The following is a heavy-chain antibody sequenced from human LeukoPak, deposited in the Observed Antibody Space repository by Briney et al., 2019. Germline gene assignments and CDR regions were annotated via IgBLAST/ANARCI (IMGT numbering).Heavy chain of an antibody. J-gene: IGHJ4*02. D-gene: IGHD3-9*01. CDR2: ISSSSSYI. CDR3: ARSPPYYDILTGYFIWYYFDY. CDR1: GFTFSSYS. V-gene: IGHV3-21*01. Sequence: GGSLRLSCAASGFTFSSYSMNWVRQAPGKGLEWVSSISSSSSYIYYADSVKGRFTISRDNAKNSLYLQMNSLRAEDTAVYYCARSPPYYDILTGYFIWYYFDYWGQGTLVTVSS.